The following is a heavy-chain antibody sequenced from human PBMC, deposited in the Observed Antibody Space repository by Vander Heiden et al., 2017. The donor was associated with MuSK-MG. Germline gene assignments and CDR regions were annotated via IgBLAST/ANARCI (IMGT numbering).Heavy chain of an antibody. CDR1: GGSFSGYY. D-gene: IGHD3-3*01. Sequence: QVQLQQWGAGLLKPSETLSLTFAVYGGSFSGYYWSWIRQPPGKGLEWIGEINHSGSTNYNPSLKSRVTISVDTSKHQFSLKLSSVTAADTAVYYCARGDYDFWSGYLDNWFDPWGQGTLVTGS. J-gene: IGHJ5*02. V-gene: IGHV4-34*01. CDR2: INHSGST. CDR3: ARGDYDFWSGYLDNWFDP.